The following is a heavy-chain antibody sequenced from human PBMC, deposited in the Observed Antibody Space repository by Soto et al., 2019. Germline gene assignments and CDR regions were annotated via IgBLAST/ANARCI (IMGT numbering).Heavy chain of an antibody. CDR3: AKDAPYESSGYRSSYLDL. D-gene: IGHD3-22*01. V-gene: IGHV3-30*18. Sequence: PGGSLNLSFAAFGFTFISYGWPWSRQAPGKGLGGVAVISYDGSNKYYADSVKGRFTISKDTSKNTLYLQMNSRRPKERAGYYVAKDAPYESSGYRSSYLDLCGRGTLVTVYS. J-gene: IGHJ2*01. CDR1: GFTFISYG. CDR2: ISYDGSNK.